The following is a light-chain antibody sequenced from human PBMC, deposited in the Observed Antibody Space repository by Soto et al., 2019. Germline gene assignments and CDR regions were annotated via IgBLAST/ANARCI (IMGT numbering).Light chain of an antibody. CDR2: EVS. J-gene: IGLJ1*01. CDR3: SSYTSSSPLYV. Sequence: QSVLTQPASVSGSPGQSITISCTGTSSDVRGYNYVSWYQQHPGKAPKLMIYEVSNRPSGVSNRFSGSKSGNTASLTISGLQAEDEADYYCSSYTSSSPLYVFGTGTKLTVL. V-gene: IGLV2-14*01. CDR1: SSDVRGYNY.